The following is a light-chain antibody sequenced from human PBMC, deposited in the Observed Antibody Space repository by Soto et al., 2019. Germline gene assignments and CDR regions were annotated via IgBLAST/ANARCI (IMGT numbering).Light chain of an antibody. J-gene: IGKJ4*01. V-gene: IGKV1-5*01. CDR1: QSLSTW. Sequence: DIQMTQSPSTLSASLGDRVTITCRASQSLSTWLAWYQQKPGRAPKLLIYDASSLESGVPSRFSGSGSGTEFTLTISSLQPDDFATYYCQQYTTYPLTFGGGTNVEIK. CDR3: QQYTTYPLT. CDR2: DAS.